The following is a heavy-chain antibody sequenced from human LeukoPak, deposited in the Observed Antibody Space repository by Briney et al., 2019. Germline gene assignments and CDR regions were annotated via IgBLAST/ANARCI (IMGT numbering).Heavy chain of an antibody. CDR2: IYTSGTT. CDR3: ARRRGRGYSYGYSGYFDY. D-gene: IGHD5-18*01. V-gene: IGHV4-61*02. CDR1: GCSISSSIYY. Sequence: SETLSLTCTGSGCSISSSIYYGSWIRQPAGKGLEWIGRIYTSGTTNYNPSLKSRVTISVDTSKNQFSLKLSSVTAADTAVYYCARRRGRGYSYGYSGYFDYWGQGTLVTVSS. J-gene: IGHJ4*02.